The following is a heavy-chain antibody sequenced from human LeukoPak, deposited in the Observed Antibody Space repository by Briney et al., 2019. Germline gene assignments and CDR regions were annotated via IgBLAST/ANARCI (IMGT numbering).Heavy chain of an antibody. CDR2: ISGSGGST. CDR1: GFTFSSYA. V-gene: IGHV3-23*01. D-gene: IGHD5-18*01. CDR3: ARLASYGYDFDY. J-gene: IGHJ4*02. Sequence: GGSLRLSCAASGFTFSSYAMTWVRRAPGKGLEWVSGISGSGGSTFYTDSVKGRFTISRDNSKNTLYLQMNSLRAEDTAVYYCARLASYGYDFDYWGQGTLVTDSS.